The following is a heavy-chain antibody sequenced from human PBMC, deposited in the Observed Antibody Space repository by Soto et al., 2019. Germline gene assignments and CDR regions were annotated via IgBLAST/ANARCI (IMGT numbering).Heavy chain of an antibody. CDR3: AKDHTIFGVVIRLGY. CDR2: ISYDGSNK. J-gene: IGHJ4*02. V-gene: IGHV3-30*18. D-gene: IGHD3-3*01. Sequence: PXGSLRLSCAASGFTFSSYGMHWVRQAPGKGLEWVAVISYDGSNKYYADSVKGRFTISRDNSKNTLYLQMNSLRAEDTAVYYCAKDHTIFGVVIRLGYWGQGTLVTVSS. CDR1: GFTFSSYG.